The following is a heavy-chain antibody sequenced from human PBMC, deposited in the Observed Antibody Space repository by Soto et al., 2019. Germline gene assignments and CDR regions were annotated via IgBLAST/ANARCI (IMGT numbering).Heavy chain of an antibody. J-gene: IGHJ3*02. CDR3: ARDHDSSGYWGRYAFDI. Sequence: PGGSLRLSCAASGFTVSSNYMSWVRQAPGKGLEWVSVIYSGGSTYYAYSVKGRFTISRDNSKNTLYLQMNSLRAEDTAVYYCARDHDSSGYWGRYAFDIWGQGTMVTVSS. D-gene: IGHD3-22*01. CDR1: GFTVSSNY. V-gene: IGHV3-66*01. CDR2: IYSGGST.